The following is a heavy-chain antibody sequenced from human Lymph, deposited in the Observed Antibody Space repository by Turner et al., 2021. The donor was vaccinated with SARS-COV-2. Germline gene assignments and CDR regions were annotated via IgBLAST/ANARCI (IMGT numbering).Heavy chain of an antibody. CDR3: ARGLGSSWYSGGFDY. CDR2: IWYDGSNK. Sequence: QVQLVESGGGVVQPGRSLRLSCAASGFTFSSYVIHWVRQAPGKGLEWVAVIWYDGSNKYYADSVKGRFTISRDNSKNTLFLQMNSLRAEDTAVYYCARGLGSSWYSGGFDYWGQGTLVTVS. J-gene: IGHJ4*02. CDR1: GFTFSSYV. D-gene: IGHD6-13*01. V-gene: IGHV3-33*01.